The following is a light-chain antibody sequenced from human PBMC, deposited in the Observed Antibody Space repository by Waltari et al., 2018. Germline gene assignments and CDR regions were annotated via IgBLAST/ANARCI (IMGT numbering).Light chain of an antibody. Sequence: EIVVTQSPAALSLSPGDRVTISCRASQSVRNNFAWYQQKPGQPPRLLIFDASTRATGIPARFSGSGSGTEFTLTINTLQSEDFGIYYCQQYDNLITFGQGTRLEIK. V-gene: IGKV3D-15*01. CDR1: QSVRNN. J-gene: IGKJ5*01. CDR3: QQYDNLIT. CDR2: DAS.